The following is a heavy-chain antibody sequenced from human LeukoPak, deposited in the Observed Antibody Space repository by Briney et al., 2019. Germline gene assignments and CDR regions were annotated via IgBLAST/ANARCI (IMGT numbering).Heavy chain of an antibody. CDR2: ISTSGDDI. CDR1: GFTFSSYA. Sequence: GGSLRLSCAASGFTFSSYAMSWVRQAPGKGLEWVSYISTSGDDIKYVDSVKGRFTISRDNAKNSLYLQMNSLRVEDTAVYYCARTWGSSGYDLNYWGQGTLVTVSS. V-gene: IGHV3-21*05. J-gene: IGHJ4*02. CDR3: ARTWGSSGYDLNY. D-gene: IGHD5-12*01.